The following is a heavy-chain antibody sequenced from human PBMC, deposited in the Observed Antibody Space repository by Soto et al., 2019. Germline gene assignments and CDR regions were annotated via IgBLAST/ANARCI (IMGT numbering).Heavy chain of an antibody. CDR1: GFTFNTHW. CDR2: ISTDGTTT. J-gene: IGHJ4*02. D-gene: IGHD6-19*01. Sequence: GGSLRLSCAASGFTFNTHWMHWVRQAPGKGLVWVSRISTDGTTTGYADSVKGRFTTSRDNAKNTLYLQMNSLRAEDTAVYYCAKPFSIAVAGTTFDYWGQGTLVTVSS. V-gene: IGHV3-74*01. CDR3: AKPFSIAVAGTTFDY.